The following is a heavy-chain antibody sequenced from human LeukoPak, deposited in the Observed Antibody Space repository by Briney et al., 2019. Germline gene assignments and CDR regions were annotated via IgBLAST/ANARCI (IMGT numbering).Heavy chain of an antibody. J-gene: IGHJ4*02. Sequence: GASVKVSCKASGYTLTSYFIHWVRQAPGQGLEWMGIINPGTGGTTYAQNFQGRVTMTSDTSTSTAYMELTSLRSDDTAVYYCARHPAYCSGDCWGQGTLVTVSS. CDR3: ARHPAYCSGDC. D-gene: IGHD2-15*01. CDR1: GYTLTSYF. V-gene: IGHV1-46*01. CDR2: INPGTGGT.